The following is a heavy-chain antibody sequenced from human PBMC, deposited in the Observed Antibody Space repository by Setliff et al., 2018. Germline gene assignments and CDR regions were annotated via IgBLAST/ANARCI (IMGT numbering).Heavy chain of an antibody. D-gene: IGHD3-10*01. CDR3: ARGLSDYYYESGSFPILGY. CDR2: MNPNNGNT. CDR1: GYTFNNYD. Sequence: EASVKVSCKASGYTFNNYDINWVRQATGQGLEWMGWMNPNNGNTGYSQKFQGRVTMTRNTSTSTAYMEVSSLRSEDTAVYYCARGLSDYYYESGSFPILGYWGQGTLVTVSS. J-gene: IGHJ4*02. V-gene: IGHV1-8*01.